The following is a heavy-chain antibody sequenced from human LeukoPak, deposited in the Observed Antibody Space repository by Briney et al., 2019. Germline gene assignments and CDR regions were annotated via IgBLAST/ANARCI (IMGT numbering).Heavy chain of an antibody. V-gene: IGHV3-7*04. CDR3: ARVRVGGYYDFWSGYHDAFDI. CDR1: GFTFSSYW. D-gene: IGHD3-3*01. CDR2: IKQDGSEK. J-gene: IGHJ3*02. Sequence: GGSLRLSCAASGFTFSSYWMSWVRQAPGKGLEWVANIKQDGSEKYYVDSVKGRFTISRDNAKNSLYLQMNSLRAEDTAVYYCARVRVGGYYDFWSGYHDAFDIWGQGTMVTVSS.